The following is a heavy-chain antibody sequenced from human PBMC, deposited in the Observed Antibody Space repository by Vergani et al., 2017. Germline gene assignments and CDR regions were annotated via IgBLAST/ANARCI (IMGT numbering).Heavy chain of an antibody. Sequence: QVQLVQSGAEVKKPGSSVKVSCKASGGTFSSYAISWVRQAPGQGLEWMGGIITIFGTANYAQKFQGRVTITADESTSTAYMQLSSLRSEDTAVYYCAGDTGYSSGWVEFDHWGQGTLVTVSS. D-gene: IGHD3-22*01. J-gene: IGHJ5*02. CDR2: IITIFGTA. V-gene: IGHV1-69*01. CDR3: AGDTGYSSGWVEFDH. CDR1: GGTFSSYA.